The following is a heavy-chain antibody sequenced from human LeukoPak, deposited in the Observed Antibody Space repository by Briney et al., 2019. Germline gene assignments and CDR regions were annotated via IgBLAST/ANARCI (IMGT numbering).Heavy chain of an antibody. CDR1: GFTFSSYS. V-gene: IGHV3-21*01. CDR3: ARDLGYCSSTSCPNGY. CDR2: ISSSSSYI. D-gene: IGHD2-2*01. Sequence: PGGSLRLSCAASGFTFSSYSMNWVRQAPGKGLEWVSSISSSSSYIYYADSVKGRFTISRDNAKNSLYLQMNSLRAEDTAVYYCARDLGYCSSTSCPNGYWGQGTLVTVSS. J-gene: IGHJ4*02.